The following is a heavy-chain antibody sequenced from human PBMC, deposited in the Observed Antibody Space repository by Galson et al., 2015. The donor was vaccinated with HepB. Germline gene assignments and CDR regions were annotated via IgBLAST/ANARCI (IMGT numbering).Heavy chain of an antibody. CDR3: ARDADMDV. CDR2: INPDGGAT. V-gene: IGHV1-2*06. Sequence: SVKVSCKASGFMFTDYYLHWVRQVPGQRLEWMGRINPDGGATDSAQRFQDRVTLTSDTSINTAYMELRSLRPDDTAVYFCARDADMDVWGTGTTFIVSS. CDR1: GFMFTDYY. J-gene: IGHJ6*03.